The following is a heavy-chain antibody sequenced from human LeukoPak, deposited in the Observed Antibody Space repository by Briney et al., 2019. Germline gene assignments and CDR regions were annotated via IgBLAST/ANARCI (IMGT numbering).Heavy chain of an antibody. CDR3: AKPLGYCSSTSCYDSGDAFDI. Sequence: GGSLRLSCAASGFTFSSYSMNWVRQAPGKGLEWVSTITSNGGSTYYADSVKGRFTISRDNSKNTLYLQMNSLRAEDTAVYFCAKPLGYCSSTSCYDSGDAFDIWAQGTMVTVSS. CDR1: GFTFSSYS. D-gene: IGHD2-2*01. V-gene: IGHV3-23*01. J-gene: IGHJ3*02. CDR2: ITSNGGST.